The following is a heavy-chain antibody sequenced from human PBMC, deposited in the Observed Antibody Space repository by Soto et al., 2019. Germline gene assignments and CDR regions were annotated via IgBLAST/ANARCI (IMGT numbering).Heavy chain of an antibody. CDR1: GFTVSSDF. CDR2: IHDGDST. CDR3: ARTVAGTMREYYFDY. J-gene: IGHJ4*02. V-gene: IGHV3-66*01. D-gene: IGHD6-19*01. Sequence: GGSLRLSCVASGFTVSSDFMSWVRQAPGKGLEWVSMIHDGDSTYYADPVKGRFTISRDNAKNSLYLQMNSLRAEDTAVYYCARTVAGTMREYYFDYWGQGTLVTVSS.